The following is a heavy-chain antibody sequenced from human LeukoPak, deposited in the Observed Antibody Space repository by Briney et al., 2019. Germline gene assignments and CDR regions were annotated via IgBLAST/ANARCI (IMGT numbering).Heavy chain of an antibody. V-gene: IGHV4-39*07. CDR2: IYYSGST. Sequence: LSLTCTVSGGSISSSSYSWGWIRQPPGKGLEWIGSIYYSGSTYYNPSLKSRVTISVDTSKNQFSLKLSSVTAADTAVYYCAREIVGAKTFDYWGQGTLVTVSS. J-gene: IGHJ4*02. CDR1: GGSISSSSYS. CDR3: AREIVGAKTFDY. D-gene: IGHD1-26*01.